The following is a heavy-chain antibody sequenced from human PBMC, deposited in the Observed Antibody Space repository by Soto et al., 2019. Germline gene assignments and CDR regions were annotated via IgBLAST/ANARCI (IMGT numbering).Heavy chain of an antibody. CDR1: GFTFSSYS. CDR3: ARGGTYDYGDYVGPPFDY. CDR2: ISSSSSYI. D-gene: IGHD4-17*01. J-gene: IGHJ4*02. V-gene: IGHV3-21*01. Sequence: EVQLVESVGGLVKPGGSLRLSCAASGFTFSSYSMNWVRQAPGKGLEWVSSISSSSSYIYYADSVKGRFTISRDNAKNSLYLQMNSLRAEDTAVYYCARGGTYDYGDYVGPPFDYWGQGTLVTVSS.